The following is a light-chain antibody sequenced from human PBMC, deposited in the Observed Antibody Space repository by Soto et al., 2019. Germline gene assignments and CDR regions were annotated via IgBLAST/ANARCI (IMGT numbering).Light chain of an antibody. CDR1: SSDVGGYNY. Sequence: QSALTQPASVSGSPGQSITISCTGTSSDVGGYNYVSWYQQHPGKAPKLMIYDVSNRPSGVSNRFSGSKSGNTASLTISGLQAEDEADYYCSSYTNSSPLVVFGGGTNHRP. J-gene: IGLJ2*01. CDR2: DVS. CDR3: SSYTNSSPLVV. V-gene: IGLV2-14*01.